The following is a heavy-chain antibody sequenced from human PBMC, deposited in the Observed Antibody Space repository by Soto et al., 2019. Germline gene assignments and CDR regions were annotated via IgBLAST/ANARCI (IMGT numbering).Heavy chain of an antibody. V-gene: IGHV4-59*08. D-gene: IGHD5-12*01. J-gene: IGHJ4*02. Sequence: QVQLQESGPGLVKPSETLSLTCTVSGGSISSYYWSWIRQPPGKGLEWIGCIYYSGITNYNPSLKRRVTISVDTSKNRFSLKLSSVTAADTAVYYCARHPRYSGYGTIDYWGQGTLVTVSS. CDR3: ARHPRYSGYGTIDY. CDR2: IYYSGIT. CDR1: GGSISSYY.